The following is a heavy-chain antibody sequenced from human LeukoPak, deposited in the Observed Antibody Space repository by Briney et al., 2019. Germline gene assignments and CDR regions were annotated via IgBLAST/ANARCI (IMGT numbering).Heavy chain of an antibody. CDR3: AKDRGYSYAYLDF. Sequence: PGGSLRLSCAASGFTFSTYGMHWVRQAPGKGLEWVAFIRYDGSNKYHADSVKGRFTISRDNSKNTLYLQMNSLRAEDTAVYYCAKDRGYSYAYLDFRGQGTLVTVSS. D-gene: IGHD5-18*01. CDR1: GFTFSTYG. CDR2: IRYDGSNK. J-gene: IGHJ4*02. V-gene: IGHV3-30*02.